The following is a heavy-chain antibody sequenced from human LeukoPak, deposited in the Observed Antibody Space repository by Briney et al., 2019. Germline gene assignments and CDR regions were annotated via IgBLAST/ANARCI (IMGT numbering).Heavy chain of an antibody. CDR2: VYTSGST. J-gene: IGHJ4*02. CDR1: GGPISSYY. V-gene: IGHV4-4*07. D-gene: IGHD2-21*02. CDR3: ARGLRGVTDY. Sequence: PSETLSLTCTVSGGPISSYYWSWIRQPAGKGLEWIGRVYTSGSTNYNPSLKSRVTMSVDTSKSQFSLKLRSVTAADTAVYYCARGLRGVTDYWGQGNLVTVSS.